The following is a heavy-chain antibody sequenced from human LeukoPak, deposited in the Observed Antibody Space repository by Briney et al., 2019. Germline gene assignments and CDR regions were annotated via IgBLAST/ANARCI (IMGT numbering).Heavy chain of an antibody. D-gene: IGHD3-10*01. J-gene: IGHJ4*02. CDR3: AKDHSMVRGINLYCFDY. CDR1: GFTFSSYA. V-gene: IGHV3-23*01. CDR2: ISGSGGST. Sequence: GGSLRLSCAASGFTFSSYAMSWVRQAPGKGLEWVSAISGSGGSTYYADSVKGRFTISRDNSKNTLYLQMNSLRAEDTAVYYCAKDHSMVRGINLYCFDYWGQGTLVTVSS.